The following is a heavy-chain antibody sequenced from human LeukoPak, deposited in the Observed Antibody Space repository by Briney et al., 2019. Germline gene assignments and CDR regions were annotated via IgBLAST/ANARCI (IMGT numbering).Heavy chain of an antibody. CDR1: GGSISRYY. J-gene: IGHJ4*02. CDR3: ARGFSSWPYYFDY. CDR2: MYYSGST. V-gene: IGHV4-59*01. D-gene: IGHD6-13*01. Sequence: SETLSHTCSVSGGSISRYYWNWIRQPPGKGLEWIGYMYYSGSTNYNPSLKSRVTISIDTSKNQFSLKLSSVTAADTAVYYCARGFSSWPYYFDYWGQGTLVTVSS.